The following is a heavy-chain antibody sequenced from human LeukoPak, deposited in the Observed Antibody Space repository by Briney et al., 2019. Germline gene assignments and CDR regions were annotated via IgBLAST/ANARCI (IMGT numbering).Heavy chain of an antibody. V-gene: IGHV1-18*01. D-gene: IGHD6-19*01. Sequence: ASVKVFCKASGYTFTSYGISWVRQAPGQGLEGMGWISAYNGNTNYAQKLQGRVTMTTDTSTSTAYMELRSLRSDDTAVYYCARDDIRAIASSGWYGFDYWGQGTLVTVSS. J-gene: IGHJ4*02. CDR1: GYTFTSYG. CDR3: ARDDIRAIASSGWYGFDY. CDR2: ISAYNGNT.